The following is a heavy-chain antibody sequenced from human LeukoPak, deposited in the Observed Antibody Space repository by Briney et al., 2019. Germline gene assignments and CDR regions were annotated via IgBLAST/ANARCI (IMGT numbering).Heavy chain of an antibody. J-gene: IGHJ3*02. Sequence: GGSLRLSCTPSGFTFSIYGMHWVRQAPGKGLEWVAFIRYDNTNKYYADSVKGRFTISRDNSKNTLYLQMNSLRAEDTAVYYCAKTNNRNAFDIWGQGTMVTVSS. CDR2: IRYDNTNK. V-gene: IGHV3-30*02. D-gene: IGHD1-14*01. CDR1: GFTFSIYG. CDR3: AKTNNRNAFDI.